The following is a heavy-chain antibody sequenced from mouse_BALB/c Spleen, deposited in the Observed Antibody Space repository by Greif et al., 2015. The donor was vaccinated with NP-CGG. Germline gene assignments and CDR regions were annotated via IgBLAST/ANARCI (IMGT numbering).Heavy chain of an antibody. V-gene: IGHV1-7*01. Sequence: QAQLQQPGAELAKPGASVKMSCKASGYTFTSYWMHWVKQRPGQGLEWIGYINPSTGYTEYNQKFKDKATLTADKSSSTAYMPLSSLTSEDSAVYYCARKGTTVVDYFDYWGQGTTLTVSS. CDR1: GYTFTSYW. J-gene: IGHJ2*01. D-gene: IGHD1-1*01. CDR2: INPSTGYT. CDR3: ARKGTTVVDYFDY.